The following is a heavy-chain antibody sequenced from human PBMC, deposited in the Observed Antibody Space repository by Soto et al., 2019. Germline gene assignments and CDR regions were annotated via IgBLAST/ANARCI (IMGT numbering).Heavy chain of an antibody. CDR1: GYPFTNYD. J-gene: IGHJ4*02. CDR3: VKDRLRHCTSTSCYLLDY. D-gene: IGHD2-2*01. V-gene: IGHV1-8*01. CDR2: MNPNSGYT. Sequence: ASVKVSCKASGYPFTNYDINWVRQATGQGFEWMGWMNPNSGYTGYQQKFQGRVTMTWNTSISTAYMELSSLRTDDTAVYYCVKDRLRHCTSTSCYLLDYWGQGTPVTVSS.